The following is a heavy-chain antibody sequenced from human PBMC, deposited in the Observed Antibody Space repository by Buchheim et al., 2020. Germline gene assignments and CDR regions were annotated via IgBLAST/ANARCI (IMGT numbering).Heavy chain of an antibody. CDR3: AREYSSSSLDY. CDR2: ISYDGSNK. V-gene: IGHV3-30*07. Sequence: QVQLVESGGGVVQPGRSLRLSCAASGFTFSSYAMHWVRQAPGKGLEWVAVISYDGSNKYYADSVKGRFTISRDNSKNTLYLQMNSLRAEDTAVYYCAREYSSSSLDYWGQGTL. CDR1: GFTFSSYA. D-gene: IGHD6-6*01. J-gene: IGHJ4*02.